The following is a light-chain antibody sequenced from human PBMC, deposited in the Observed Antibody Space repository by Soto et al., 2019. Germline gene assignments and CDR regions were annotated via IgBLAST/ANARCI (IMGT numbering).Light chain of an antibody. CDR3: GSGDSSLGAYV. J-gene: IGLJ1*01. CDR2: DDN. V-gene: IGLV1-51*01. Sequence: QSVMTQPPSVSAAPGQKVTISCSGSSSNIGGNSVSWYQQLPGTAPKLLIYDDNKRPSGIPDRFSGSKSGTSATLGITGFQTGDEADYYWGSGDSSLGAYVFGTGTKLTVL. CDR1: SSNIGGNS.